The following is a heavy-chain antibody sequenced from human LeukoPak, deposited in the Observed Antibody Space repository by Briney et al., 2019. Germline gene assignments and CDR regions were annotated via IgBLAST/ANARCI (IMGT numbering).Heavy chain of an antibody. D-gene: IGHD3-3*01. CDR1: GFTFSSYG. CDR2: IWYDGSNK. Sequence: PGGSLRLSCAASGFTFSSYGMHWVRQAPGKGLEWVAVIWYDGSNKYYADSVKGRFTISRDNSKNTLYLQMNSLRAEDTAVYYCARDLALYYDFWSGYYTPVDYYYGTDVWGQGTTVTVSS. J-gene: IGHJ6*02. V-gene: IGHV3-33*01. CDR3: ARDLALYYDFWSGYYTPVDYYYGTDV.